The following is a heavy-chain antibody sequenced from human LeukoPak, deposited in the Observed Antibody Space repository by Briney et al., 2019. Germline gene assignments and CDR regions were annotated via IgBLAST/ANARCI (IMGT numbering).Heavy chain of an antibody. CDR3: TRAPYGGNSLASY. D-gene: IGHD4-23*01. CDR1: GFTFGDYA. V-gene: IGHV3-49*04. Sequence: GGSLRLSCTASGFTFGDYAMSWVRQAPGKGLEWVGFIRSKAYGATTEYAASVKGRFTISRDDSKSIAYLQMNSLKTEDTAVYYCTRAPYGGNSLASYWGQGTLVTASS. J-gene: IGHJ4*02. CDR2: IRSKAYGATT.